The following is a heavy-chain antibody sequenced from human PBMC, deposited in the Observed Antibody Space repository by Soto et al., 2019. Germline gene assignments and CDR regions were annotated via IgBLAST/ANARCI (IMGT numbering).Heavy chain of an antibody. CDR2: IWYDGSNK. CDR3: ARSITTGIAFDI. D-gene: IGHD1-1*01. V-gene: IGHV3-33*01. J-gene: IGHJ3*02. Sequence: PGGSLRLSCAASGFTFSSYGMHWVRQAPGKGLEWVAVIWYDGSNKYYADSVKGRFTISRDNSKNTLYLQMNSLRAEDTAVYYCARSITTGIAFDIWGQGTMVTVSS. CDR1: GFTFSSYG.